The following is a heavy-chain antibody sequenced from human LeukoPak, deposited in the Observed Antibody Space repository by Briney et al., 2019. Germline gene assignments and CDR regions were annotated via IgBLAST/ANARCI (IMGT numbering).Heavy chain of an antibody. CDR2: ISYDGSNK. J-gene: IGHJ6*03. CDR1: GFTFSSNA. V-gene: IGHV3-30*04. CDR3: ARAGLYYYYYMDV. Sequence: PGRSLRLSCAASGFTFSSNAMHWVRQAPGKGLEWVAIISYDGSNKYYADSVKGRFTISRDKSKNTLYLQMNSLRGEDTAVYYCARAGLYYYYYMDVWGKGTTVTVSS.